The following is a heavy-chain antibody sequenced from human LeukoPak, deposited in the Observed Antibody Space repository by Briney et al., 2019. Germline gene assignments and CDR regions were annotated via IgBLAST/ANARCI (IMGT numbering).Heavy chain of an antibody. V-gene: IGHV3-53*01. CDR2: IYSGGST. Sequence: PEGSLRLSCAASGFTVSSNYMSWVRQAPGKGLEWVSVIYSGGSTYYADSVKGRFTISRDNSKNTLYLQMNSLRAEDTAVYYCARDRVSSGWYFDYWGQGTLVTVSS. CDR3: ARDRVSSGWYFDY. J-gene: IGHJ4*02. CDR1: GFTVSSNY. D-gene: IGHD6-19*01.